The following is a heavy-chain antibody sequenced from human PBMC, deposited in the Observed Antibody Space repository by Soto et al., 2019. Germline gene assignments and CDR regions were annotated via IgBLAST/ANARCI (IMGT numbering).Heavy chain of an antibody. Sequence: GGSLRLSCAASGFTFSRYGMSWVRQGPGKGLEWVSSISGGDDSTYYADSVKGRFTISRDNFKNAVYLQLSGLRAEDTAVYYCAKDAIRWFGDPDSYMDVWGTGTTVTVSS. J-gene: IGHJ6*03. D-gene: IGHD3-10*01. CDR2: ISGGDDST. CDR1: GFTFSRYG. V-gene: IGHV3-23*01. CDR3: AKDAIRWFGDPDSYMDV.